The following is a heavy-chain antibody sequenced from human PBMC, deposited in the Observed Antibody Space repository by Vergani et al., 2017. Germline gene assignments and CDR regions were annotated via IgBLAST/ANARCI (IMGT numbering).Heavy chain of an antibody. D-gene: IGHD1-26*01. V-gene: IGHV3-21*01. J-gene: IGHJ6*02. CDR1: GFTFSSYS. CDR2: ISSSSSYI. CDR3: AREVGAPYYYYGMDV. Sequence: EVQLVESGGGLVKPGGSLRLSCAASGFTFSSYSMNWVRQAPGKGLEWVSSISSSSSYIYYADSVKGRFTISRDNAKNSLYLQMNSLSAEDTAVYYCAREVGAPYYYYGMDVWGQGTTVTVSS.